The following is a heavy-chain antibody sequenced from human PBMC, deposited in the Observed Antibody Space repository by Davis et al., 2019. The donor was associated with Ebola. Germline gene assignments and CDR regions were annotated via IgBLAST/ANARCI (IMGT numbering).Heavy chain of an antibody. V-gene: IGHV3-48*02. CDR1: GFTFSSYA. Sequence: GGSLGLSCAASGFTFSSYAMTWVRQAPGKGLEWLGYISSNSDTTYYADSVRGRFIISRDNDKNSVLLQMDRMTHDDAGVYYCATEATMVYWGQGVLVTVSS. CDR2: ISSNSDTT. CDR3: ATEATMVY. J-gene: IGHJ4*02. D-gene: IGHD4/OR15-4a*01.